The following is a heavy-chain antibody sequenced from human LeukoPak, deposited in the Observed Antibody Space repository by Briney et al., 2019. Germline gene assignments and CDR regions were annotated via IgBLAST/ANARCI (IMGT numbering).Heavy chain of an antibody. V-gene: IGHV3-23*01. J-gene: IGHJ4*02. CDR2: ISATGGST. D-gene: IGHD4-11*01. CDR3: AKGQYMTTVTTSLDY. CDR1: GFTFSNYA. Sequence: GGSLRLSCAAAGFTFSNYAMSWVRQAPGKGLEWVSAISATGGSTYYADSVRGRFTISRDNSKNTLYLQMNSLRAEDTAVYYCAKGQYMTTVTTSLDYWGQGTLVTVSS.